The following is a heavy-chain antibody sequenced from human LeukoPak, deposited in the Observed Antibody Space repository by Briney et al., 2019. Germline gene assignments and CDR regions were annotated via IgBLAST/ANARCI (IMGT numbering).Heavy chain of an antibody. V-gene: IGHV3-30-3*01. D-gene: IGHD1-14*01. CDR1: DFTFSTYA. CDR2: ISYDGGKK. J-gene: IGHJ3*02. Sequence: GGSLRLSCAVSDFTFSTYAMHWVRQAPDKGLEWVAVISYDGGKKYYSDSVKGRFTISRDNSKNTLFLQMDSLRAEDTAVYYCARDGYNVAFDIWGQGTMVTVSS. CDR3: ARDGYNVAFDI.